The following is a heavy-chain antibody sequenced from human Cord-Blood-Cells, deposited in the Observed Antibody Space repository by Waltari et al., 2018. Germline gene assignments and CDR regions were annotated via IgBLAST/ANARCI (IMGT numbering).Heavy chain of an antibody. CDR3: ARVYCSGGSCYDAFDI. V-gene: IGHV1-8*03. CDR1: GYTFTSYD. CDR2: MNPNSGNT. D-gene: IGHD2-15*01. Sequence: QVQLVQSGAEVKKPGASVKVSCKASGYTFTSYDINWLRQATGQGLEWMGWMNPNSGNTGYAQKFQGRVTITRNTSISTAYMELSSLRSEDTAVYYCARVYCSGGSCYDAFDIWGQGTMVTVSS. J-gene: IGHJ3*02.